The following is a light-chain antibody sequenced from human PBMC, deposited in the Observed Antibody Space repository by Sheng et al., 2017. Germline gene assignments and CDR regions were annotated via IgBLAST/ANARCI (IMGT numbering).Light chain of an antibody. CDR1: QSVSSY. CDR3: QQYGGFRT. CDR2: GAS. Sequence: EIVLTQSPATLSLSPGERATLSCRASQSVSSYLAWYQQKPGQAPRLLIHGASTRATGIPDRFSGSGSGTDFTLTINRLEPEDFAVYYCQQYGGFRTFGPGTRVDVQ. J-gene: IGKJ3*01. V-gene: IGKV3-20*01.